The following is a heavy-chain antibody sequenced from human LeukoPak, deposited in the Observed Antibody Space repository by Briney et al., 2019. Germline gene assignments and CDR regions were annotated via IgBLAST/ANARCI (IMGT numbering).Heavy chain of an antibody. V-gene: IGHV3-7*01. D-gene: IGHD6-13*01. CDR1: EFTFSSYW. Sequence: PGGSLRLSCAASEFTFSSYWMSWVRQPPGKGLEWVANIKHDGSEKYYVDSVKGRFTISRDNAKNSLYLQMNSLRGEDTAVYYCARVGTAEGTLEDYWGQGTLVTVSS. CDR2: IKHDGSEK. J-gene: IGHJ4*02. CDR3: ARVGTAEGTLEDY.